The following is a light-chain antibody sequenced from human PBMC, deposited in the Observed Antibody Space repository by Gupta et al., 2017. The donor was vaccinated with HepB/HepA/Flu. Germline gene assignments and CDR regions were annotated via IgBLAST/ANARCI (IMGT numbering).Light chain of an antibody. V-gene: IGKV1-39*01. CDR2: AAF. CDR1: QSISRY. J-gene: IGKJ4*01. Sequence: DIQMTQSPSSLSASVGDRVTITCRASQSISRYLNWYQQRPGKAPKLLIYAAFNLQSGVPSRFSGSGSGTDFTLTISSRQPEDFASYYCQQSYSTLPLTFGGGTKVEIK. CDR3: QQSYSTLPLT.